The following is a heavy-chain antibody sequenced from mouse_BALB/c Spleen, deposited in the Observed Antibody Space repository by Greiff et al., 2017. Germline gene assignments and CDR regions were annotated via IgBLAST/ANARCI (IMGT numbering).Heavy chain of an antibody. CDR1: GFNIKDTY. CDR2: IDPANGNT. CDR3: APYYGNPGAMDY. Sequence: VQLQQSGAELVKPGASVKLSCTASGFNIKDTYMHWVKQKPEQGLEWIGRIDPANGNTKYDPKFQGKATITADTSSNTAYLQLSSLTSEDTAVYYCAPYYGNPGAMDYWGQGTSVTVSS. V-gene: IGHV14-3*02. J-gene: IGHJ4*01. D-gene: IGHD2-10*01.